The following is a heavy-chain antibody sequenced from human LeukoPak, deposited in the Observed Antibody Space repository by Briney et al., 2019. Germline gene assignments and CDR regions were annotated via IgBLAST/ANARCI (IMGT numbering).Heavy chain of an antibody. D-gene: IGHD3-22*01. CDR1: GFTFSRYA. CDR3: AKDPSGYWADAFDI. V-gene: IGHV3-23*01. J-gene: IGHJ3*02. Sequence: GGSLRLSCAASGFTFSRYAMSWVRQAPGKGLQLVSAISASGVSTYSADSAKGRFTISRDNSKNTLYLQVNSLRDEDTALYYCAKDPSGYWADAFDIWGQGTTVTVSS. CDR2: ISASGVST.